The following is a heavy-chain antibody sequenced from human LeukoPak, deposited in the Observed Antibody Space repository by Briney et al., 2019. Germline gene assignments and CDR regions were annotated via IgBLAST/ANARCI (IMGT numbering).Heavy chain of an antibody. CDR1: GGSISSYN. Sequence: SETLSLTCTVSGGSISSYNWSWIRQPPGKGLEWIGYIYYSGSTNYNPSLKSRVTISEDTSKNQFSLKLSSVTAEDTAVYYCARAYPRYYGSGSLYWFDPWGQGTLVTVSS. J-gene: IGHJ5*02. V-gene: IGHV4-59*01. CDR3: ARAYPRYYGSGSLYWFDP. D-gene: IGHD3-10*01. CDR2: IYYSGST.